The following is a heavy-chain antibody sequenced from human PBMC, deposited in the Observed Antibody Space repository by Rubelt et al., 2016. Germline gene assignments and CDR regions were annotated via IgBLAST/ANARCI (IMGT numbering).Heavy chain of an antibody. J-gene: IGHJ4*02. D-gene: IGHD3-16*02. CDR2: ISGSGGST. Sequence: ISGSGGSTYHADSVKGRFTISRDNSKNTLYLQMNSLRAEDTAVYYCAKVAVRIGYYFDYWGQGTLVTVSS. V-gene: IGHV3-23*01. CDR3: AKVAVRIGYYFDY.